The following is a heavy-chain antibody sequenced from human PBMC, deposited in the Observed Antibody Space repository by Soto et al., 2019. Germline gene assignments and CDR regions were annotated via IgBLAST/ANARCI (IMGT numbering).Heavy chain of an antibody. D-gene: IGHD6-25*01. Sequence: EEQLVETGGGLIQPGGSLRLSCAASGFSVSNKYMSWVRQAPGKGLEWVSVIYNRGSTYYADSVKGRFTISRDSSENTLYLQMNSLRVEDTALYYCARHEAADPLYYNMDVWGQGTTVTVSS. CDR1: GFSVSNKY. V-gene: IGHV3-53*02. CDR2: IYNRGST. J-gene: IGHJ6*02. CDR3: ARHEAADPLYYNMDV.